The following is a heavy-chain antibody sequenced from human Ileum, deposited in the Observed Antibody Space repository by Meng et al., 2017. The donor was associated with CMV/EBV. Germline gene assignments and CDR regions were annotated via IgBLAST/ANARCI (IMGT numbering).Heavy chain of an antibody. J-gene: IGHJ4*02. D-gene: IGHD4-17*01. CDR1: GGSISSSSYY. V-gene: IGHV4-39*07. CDR2: INSGGNT. CDR3: ARDFAGSDYGDY. Sequence: QLQGSGPGLLKPSEPLPPTCTVSGGSISSSSYYWGWIRQPPGKGLEWIGSINSGGNTYYNPSLKSRVTMSVDTSENQFSVRLSSVTAADTAVYYCARDFAGSDYGDYWGQGTLVTVSS.